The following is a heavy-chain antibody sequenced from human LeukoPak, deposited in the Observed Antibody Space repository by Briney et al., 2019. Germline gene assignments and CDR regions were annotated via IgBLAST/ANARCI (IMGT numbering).Heavy chain of an antibody. J-gene: IGHJ4*02. CDR2: INHSGST. Sequence: SETLSLTCAVYGGSFSGYYWSWIRQPPGKGLEWIGEINHSGSTNYNPSLKSRVTISVDTSKNQFSLKLSSVTAADTAVYYCAGAARTYCSSTSCMAGFDYWGQGTLVTVSS. V-gene: IGHV4-34*01. D-gene: IGHD2-2*01. CDR3: AGAARTYCSSTSCMAGFDY. CDR1: GGSFSGYY.